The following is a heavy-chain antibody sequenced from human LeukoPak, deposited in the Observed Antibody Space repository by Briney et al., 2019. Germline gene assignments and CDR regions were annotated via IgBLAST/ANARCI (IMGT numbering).Heavy chain of an antibody. J-gene: IGHJ3*02. CDR1: GDSISRSSDY. Sequence: PSETLSLTCTVSGDSISRSSDYWGWIRQPPGKGPEWIGSVYYIGSTFYNPSIKSRLTISIDTSKNQFSLKLRSVTAADTAVYYCAREDAEQMDNSFDIWGQGTMVTVSS. CDR2: VYYIGST. V-gene: IGHV4-39*07. CDR3: AREDAEQMDNSFDI. D-gene: IGHD5-24*01.